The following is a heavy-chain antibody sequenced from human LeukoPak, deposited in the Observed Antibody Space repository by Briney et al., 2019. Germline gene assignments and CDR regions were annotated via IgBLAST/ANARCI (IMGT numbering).Heavy chain of an antibody. J-gene: IGHJ4*02. Sequence: GGSLRLSCAASGFTVSRHYMTWVRQAPGKGLDWVPVIADGGTTNYADSVKGRFTISRDNSKNTLYLQMNSLRAEDTAVYYCASSATTPGGFDYWGQGTLVTVSS. CDR1: GFTVSRHY. CDR2: IADGGTT. D-gene: IGHD3-16*01. V-gene: IGHV3-66*01. CDR3: ASSATTPGGFDY.